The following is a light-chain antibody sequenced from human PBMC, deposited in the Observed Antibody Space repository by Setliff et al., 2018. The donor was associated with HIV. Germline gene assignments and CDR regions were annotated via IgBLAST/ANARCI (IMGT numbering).Light chain of an antibody. Sequence: QSVLTQPASVSGSPGQSITISCTGTSSDVGGYNYVSWYQQHPGKAPKLMIYDVSNRPSGVSNRFSGSKSGSTASLTISGLQAEDEADYYCSSYTSSSTLYVFGTGTKV. CDR3: SSYTSSSTLYV. CDR1: SSDVGGYNY. V-gene: IGLV2-14*01. J-gene: IGLJ1*01. CDR2: DVS.